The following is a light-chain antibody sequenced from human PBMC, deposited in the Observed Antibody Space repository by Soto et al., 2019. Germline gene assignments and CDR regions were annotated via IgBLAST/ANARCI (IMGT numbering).Light chain of an antibody. CDR1: SSDVGGYNY. Sequence: QSALTQPPSASGSPGQTVTISCTGTSSDVGGYNYVYWYQQYPSKAPKLMLYEVRERPAGVPDRFSGSKSGDSSSLTVSELEDEDESDYFCSYDAVSHVVFGGGTKVTVL. CDR3: SYDAVSHVV. J-gene: IGLJ2*01. V-gene: IGLV2-8*01. CDR2: EVR.